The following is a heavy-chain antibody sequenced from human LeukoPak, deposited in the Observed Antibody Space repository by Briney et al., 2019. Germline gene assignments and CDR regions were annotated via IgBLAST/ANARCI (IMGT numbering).Heavy chain of an antibody. CDR2: IYHSGTT. V-gene: IGHV4-4*02. Sequence: PSETLSLTCAVSGGSISSRNWWTWVRQPPGKGLEWIGEIYHSGTTNYNPSLKSRVTISVDKSKNQFSLKLISVTAADTAVYYCVSLYCSRTSCYVDPWGQGTLVTVSS. CDR1: GGSISSRNW. CDR3: VSLYCSRTSCYVDP. J-gene: IGHJ5*02. D-gene: IGHD2-2*01.